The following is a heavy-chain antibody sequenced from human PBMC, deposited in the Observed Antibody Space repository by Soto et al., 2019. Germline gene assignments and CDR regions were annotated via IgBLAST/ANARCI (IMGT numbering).Heavy chain of an antibody. CDR3: ARSVPRVAQGSPYYFDY. CDR1: GGSFSGYY. V-gene: IGHV4-34*01. Sequence: QVQLQQWGAGLLKPSETLSLTCAVYGGSFSGYYWSWIRQPPGKGLEWIGEINHSGSTNYNPSLKSRVTISVVTAKNQFSLKLSSVTAADTAVCYCARSVPRVAQGSPYYFDYWGQGTLVTVSS. J-gene: IGHJ4*02. CDR2: INHSGST. D-gene: IGHD2-15*01.